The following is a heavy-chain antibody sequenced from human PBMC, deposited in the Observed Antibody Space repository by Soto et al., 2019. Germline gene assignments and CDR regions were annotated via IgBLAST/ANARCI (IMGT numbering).Heavy chain of an antibody. CDR3: ARVSSLRFLILTGYYRGFWYFDY. D-gene: IGHD3-9*01. CDR2: INHSGST. CDR1: GGSFIGYY. V-gene: IGHV4-34*01. J-gene: IGHJ4*02. Sequence: PSETLSLTCGVYGGSFIGYYWSWIRQPPGKGLEWIGEINHSGSTNYNPSLKSRVTISVDTSKNQFSLKLSSVTAADTAVYYCARVSSLRFLILTGYYRGFWYFDYWGQGTLVTVSS.